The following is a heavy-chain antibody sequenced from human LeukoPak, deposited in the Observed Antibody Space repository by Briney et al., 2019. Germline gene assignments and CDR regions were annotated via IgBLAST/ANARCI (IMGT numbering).Heavy chain of an antibody. J-gene: IGHJ4*02. V-gene: IGHV1-46*01. D-gene: IGHD1-26*01. CDR1: GYTFTSYY. Sequence: ASVKVSCKASGYTFTSYYMHWVRQAPGQGPEWMVIINPSGSSTTYAQKFQGRVTMTRDTSTSTVYMELSSLRSEDTAVYYCARGDYSGRPDYWGQGTLVTVSS. CDR2: INPSGSST. CDR3: ARGDYSGRPDY.